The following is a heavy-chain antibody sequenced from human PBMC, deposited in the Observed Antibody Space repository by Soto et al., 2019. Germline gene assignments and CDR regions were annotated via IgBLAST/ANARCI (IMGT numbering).Heavy chain of an antibody. CDR2: IYYTGST. V-gene: IGHV4-59*01. CDR1: GGSISSYY. Sequence: PSETLSLTCSVPGGSISSYYWSWIRQPPGKGLEWIGYIYYTGSTSYNPSLKSRVTISVDTSKNQFSLKLYSVTAADTAVYYCARGGGERYFEWLFRGFDPWGQGMLVTVSS. CDR3: ARGGGERYFEWLFRGFDP. D-gene: IGHD3-9*01. J-gene: IGHJ5*02.